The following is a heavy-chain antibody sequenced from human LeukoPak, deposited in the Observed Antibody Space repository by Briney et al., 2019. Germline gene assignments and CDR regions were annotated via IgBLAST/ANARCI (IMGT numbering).Heavy chain of an antibody. J-gene: IGHJ5*02. Sequence: SVNVSCKSSVYPFNNYDSNWVRQATCQGLEWMGGVNPHSGRTCYAQNFHGRVNMTRHTSISTAYMELRSLRSEDTVVYYCARLSYYYGDYKVEPWGERTLLTVSS. CDR3: ARLSYYYGDYKVEP. V-gene: IGHV1-8*01. CDR1: VYPFNNYD. CDR2: VNPHSGRT. D-gene: IGHD4-17*01.